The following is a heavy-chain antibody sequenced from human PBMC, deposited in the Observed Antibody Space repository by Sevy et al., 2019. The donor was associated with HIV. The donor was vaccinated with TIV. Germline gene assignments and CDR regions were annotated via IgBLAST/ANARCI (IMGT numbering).Heavy chain of an antibody. Sequence: ASVKVSCKASGYTFTGYYMHWVRQAPGQGLEWMGWINPNSGGTNYAQKFQGRVTMTRDTSISTAYMELSRLRSDDTAVYYCARADIVVVVAATPGYYCMDVWGQGTTVTVSS. CDR3: ARADIVVVVAATPGYYCMDV. V-gene: IGHV1-2*02. J-gene: IGHJ6*02. CDR2: INPNSGGT. CDR1: GYTFTGYY. D-gene: IGHD2-15*01.